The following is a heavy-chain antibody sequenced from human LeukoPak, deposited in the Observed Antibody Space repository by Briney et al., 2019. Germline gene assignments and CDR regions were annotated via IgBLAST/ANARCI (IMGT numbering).Heavy chain of an antibody. Sequence: SETLSLTCTVSGGSISSYYWSWIRQPPGKGLEWIGYIYYSGSTNYNPSLKSRVTISVDTSKNQFSLKLSSVTAVDTAVYYCARGEYGSGWYERLDYWGQGTLVTVSS. CDR3: ARGEYGSGWYERLDY. J-gene: IGHJ4*02. V-gene: IGHV4-59*01. D-gene: IGHD6-19*01. CDR2: IYYSGST. CDR1: GGSISSYY.